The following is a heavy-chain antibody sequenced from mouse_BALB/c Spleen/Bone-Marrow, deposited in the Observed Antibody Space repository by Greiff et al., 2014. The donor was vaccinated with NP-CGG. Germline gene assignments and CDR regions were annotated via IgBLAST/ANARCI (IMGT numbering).Heavy chain of an antibody. CDR3: ARRDYRSDVAPFDY. CDR2: INPGSGVT. Sequence: QVQLQQSGAELVRPGTSVKVSCKASGYAFTYYLIEWIKQRPGQGLEWIGVINPGSGVTNYNEKFKGKATLTADKSSSTAYMQLSSLTSDDSAVYFCARRDYRSDVAPFDYWGQRTPLTVSS. D-gene: IGHD2-14*01. J-gene: IGHJ2*01. CDR1: GYAFTYYL. V-gene: IGHV1-54*01.